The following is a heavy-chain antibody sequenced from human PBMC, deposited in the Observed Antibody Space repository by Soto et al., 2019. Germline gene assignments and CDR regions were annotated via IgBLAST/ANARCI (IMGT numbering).Heavy chain of an antibody. D-gene: IGHD2-2*02. Sequence: PGGSLRLSCAASGFTFSDYYMSWIRQAPGKGLEWVSYISSSGSTIYYADSVKGRFTISRDNAKNSLYLQMNSLRAEDTAVYYCARAPGYCSSTSCYTHWFDPWGQGTLVTVSS. CDR1: GFTFSDYY. CDR3: ARAPGYCSSTSCYTHWFDP. V-gene: IGHV3-11*01. J-gene: IGHJ5*02. CDR2: ISSSGSTI.